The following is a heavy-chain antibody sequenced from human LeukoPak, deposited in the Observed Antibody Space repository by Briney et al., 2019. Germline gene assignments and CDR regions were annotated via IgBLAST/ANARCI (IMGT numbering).Heavy chain of an antibody. CDR1: GGSISSGGYY. V-gene: IGHV4-31*03. CDR3: ARASTVTTSFDC. CDR2: IYYSGST. D-gene: IGHD4-17*01. Sequence: SQTLSLTCTVSGGSISSGGYYWSWIRQHPGKGLEWIGYIYYSGSTYYNPSLKSRVTISVDTSKNQFSLKLSSVTAADTAVYYCARASTVTTSFDCWGQGTLVTVSS. J-gene: IGHJ4*02.